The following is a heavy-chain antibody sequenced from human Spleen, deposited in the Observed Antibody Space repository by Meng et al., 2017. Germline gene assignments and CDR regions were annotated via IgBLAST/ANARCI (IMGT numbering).Heavy chain of an antibody. D-gene: IGHD3-22*01. CDR1: GGSIRGSGYY. CDR3: ARGVPYYYDSSGYYYFPHSMDV. J-gene: IGHJ6*02. V-gene: IGHV4-39*07. CDR2: INHSGST. Sequence: SETLSLTCTVSGGSIRGSGYYWGWIRQPPGKGLEWIGEINHSGSTNYNPSLKSRVTISVDTSKNQFSLKLSSVTAADTAVYYCARGVPYYYDSSGYYYFPHSMDVWGQGTTVTVSS.